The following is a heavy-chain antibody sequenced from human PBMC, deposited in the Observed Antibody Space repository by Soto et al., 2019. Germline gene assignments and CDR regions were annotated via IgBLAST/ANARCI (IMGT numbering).Heavy chain of an antibody. D-gene: IGHD6-6*01. V-gene: IGHV4-59*13. J-gene: IGHJ6*03. Sequence: SETLSLTCTVSGGSISSYYWSWVRQPPGKGLEWIGYIYYSGSTNYNPSLKSRVTISVDTSKNQFSLKLSSVTAADTAVYYCAREYSSSSYYYYYMDVWGKGPTVTVS. CDR3: AREYSSSSYYYYYMDV. CDR1: GGSISSYY. CDR2: IYYSGST.